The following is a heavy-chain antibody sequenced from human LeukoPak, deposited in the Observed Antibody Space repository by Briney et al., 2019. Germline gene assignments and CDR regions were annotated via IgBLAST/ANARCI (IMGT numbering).Heavy chain of an antibody. CDR3: ATTTVVTPLWYFDL. D-gene: IGHD4-23*01. J-gene: IGHJ2*01. CDR1: GGSISNYY. Sequence: SETLSLTCTVSGGSISNYYWSWIRQPPGKGLEWIGYIYYSGSTNYNPSLKSRVTISVDTSKNQFSLKLSSVTAADTAVYYCATTTVVTPLWYFDLWGRGTLVTVSS. CDR2: IYYSGST. V-gene: IGHV4-59*01.